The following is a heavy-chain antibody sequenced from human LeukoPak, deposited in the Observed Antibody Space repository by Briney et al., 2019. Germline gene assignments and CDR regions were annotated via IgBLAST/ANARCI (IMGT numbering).Heavy chain of an antibody. V-gene: IGHV1-18*01. CDR3: ARDFWSGLKTSTDY. CDR2: ISAYNGNT. CDR1: GYTFTSCG. J-gene: IGHJ4*02. Sequence: ASVKVSCKASGYTFTSCGISWVRQAPGQGLEWMGWISAYNGNTNYAQKLQGRVTMTTDTSTSTAYMELRSLRSDDTAVYHCARDFWSGLKTSTDYWGQGTLVTVSS. D-gene: IGHD3-3*01.